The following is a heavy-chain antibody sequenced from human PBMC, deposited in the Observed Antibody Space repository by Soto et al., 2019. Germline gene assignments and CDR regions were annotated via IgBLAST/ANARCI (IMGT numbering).Heavy chain of an antibody. D-gene: IGHD3-22*01. CDR2: ISYDGSNK. J-gene: IGHJ4*02. CDR3: VRPLLEEKDYYDSSGYLQPFDY. Sequence: GGSLRLSCAASGFTFSSYGMHWVRQAPGKGLEWVAVISYDGSNKYYADSVKGRFTISRDNSKNSLYLQMNSLRVEDTAVYYCVRPLLEEKDYYDSSGYLQPFDYWGQGTLVTVSS. CDR1: GFTFSSYG. V-gene: IGHV3-30*03.